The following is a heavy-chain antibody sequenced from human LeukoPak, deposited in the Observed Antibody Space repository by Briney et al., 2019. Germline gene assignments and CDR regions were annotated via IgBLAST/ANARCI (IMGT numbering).Heavy chain of an antibody. CDR3: AKLPDGDCYYGWFDP. J-gene: IGHJ5*02. CDR1: GFTFSSYA. Sequence: GGYLRPSCAASGFTFSSYAMGWARQAPGKGLEWVSAISGSGGITYYAHSVKGRFTISTDNSKNTLYLQMNSRRAEDTAVYYCAKLPDGDCYYGWFDPWGQGTLVTVSS. V-gene: IGHV3-23*01. CDR2: ISGSGGIT. D-gene: IGHD2-21*02.